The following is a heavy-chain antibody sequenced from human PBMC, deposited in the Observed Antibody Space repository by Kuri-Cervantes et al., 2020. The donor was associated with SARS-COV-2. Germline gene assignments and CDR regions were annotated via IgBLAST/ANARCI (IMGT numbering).Heavy chain of an antibody. D-gene: IGHD3-10*01. J-gene: IGHJ4*02. Sequence: GESLKISCAASGFTFSSYAMSWVRQAPGKGLEWVSAISGSGGSTYYADSVKGRFTISRDNSKNSLYLQMNSLRAEDTAVYYCAKGVRGSYDYWGQGTLVTVSS. CDR1: GFTFSSYA. CDR2: ISGSGGST. V-gene: IGHV3-23*01. CDR3: AKGVRGSYDY.